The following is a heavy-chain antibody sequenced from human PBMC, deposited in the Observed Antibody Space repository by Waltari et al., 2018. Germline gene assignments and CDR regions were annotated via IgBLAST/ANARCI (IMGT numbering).Heavy chain of an antibody. CDR3: VRDLARGPHSRTMY. V-gene: IGHV1-2*06. D-gene: IGHD3-16*01. CDR2: RHPTSGRA. CDR1: GYTFTSYH. J-gene: IGHJ4*02. Sequence: QVQLVQSGAEVKKPGDSVTVSCKASGYTFTSYHLHWVRQTPGQGLEWMGRRHPTSGRADYAQHFEGRVTRTRDTSLSTAYMELSGLGSDDTAFYYCVRDLARGPHSRTMYWGQGTLVTVSS.